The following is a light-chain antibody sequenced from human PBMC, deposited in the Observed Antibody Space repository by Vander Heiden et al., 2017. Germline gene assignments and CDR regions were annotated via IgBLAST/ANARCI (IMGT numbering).Light chain of an antibody. J-gene: IGLJ3*02. CDR2: GNT. Sequence: QSVLTQPPSLSGAPGPRVTISCTGSSSNIGARYDVHWYQQLPGTAPKLLIYGNTNRPSGVPDRFSGSKSGTSASLAITGLQAEDEAHYYCQSYDTSLSGWVFGGGTKLTVL. CDR3: QSYDTSLSGWV. V-gene: IGLV1-40*01. CDR1: SSNIGARYD.